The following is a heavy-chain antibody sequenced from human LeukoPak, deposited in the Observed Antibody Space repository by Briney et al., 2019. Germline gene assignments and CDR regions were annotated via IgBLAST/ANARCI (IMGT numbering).Heavy chain of an antibody. D-gene: IGHD3-10*01. Sequence: ASVKVSCKASGYTFTSYGISWVRQAPGQGLEWMGWISAYNGNTNYAQKLQGRVTMTTDTSTSTAYMELRSLRSDDTAVYYCARDLSYYNGSGSYYFDYWGQGTLVTVSS. CDR2: ISAYNGNT. J-gene: IGHJ4*02. V-gene: IGHV1-18*04. CDR1: GYTFTSYG. CDR3: ARDLSYYNGSGSYYFDY.